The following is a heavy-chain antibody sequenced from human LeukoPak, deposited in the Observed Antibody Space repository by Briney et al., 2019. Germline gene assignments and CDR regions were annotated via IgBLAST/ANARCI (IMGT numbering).Heavy chain of an antibody. V-gene: IGHV4-39*07. CDR1: GGSISSSSYY. CDR3: ARGQYYYYYMDV. CDR2: IFHSGGT. J-gene: IGHJ6*03. Sequence: PSETLSLTCTVSGGSISSSSYYWGWIRQPPGKGLEWIGEIFHSGGTNYNPSLKSRVTISVDKSKNQFSLKLTSVTAADTAVYYCARGQYYYYYMDVWGKGTTVTVSS.